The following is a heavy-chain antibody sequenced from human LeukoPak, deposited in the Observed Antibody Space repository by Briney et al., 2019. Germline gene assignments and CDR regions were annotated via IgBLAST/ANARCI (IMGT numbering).Heavy chain of an antibody. CDR3: ARLGPAATRIYYYYYYMDV. CDR1: GGSFSGYY. V-gene: IGHV4-34*01. Sequence: SETLSLTCAVYGGSFSGYYWSWIRQPPGKGLEWIGEINHSGSTNYNPSLKSRVTISVDTSKNQFSLKLSSVTAADTAVYYCARLGPAATRIYYYYYYMDVWGKGTTVTISS. J-gene: IGHJ6*03. D-gene: IGHD6-13*01. CDR2: INHSGST.